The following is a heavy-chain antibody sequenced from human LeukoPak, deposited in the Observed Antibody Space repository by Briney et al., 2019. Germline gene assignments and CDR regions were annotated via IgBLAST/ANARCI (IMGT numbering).Heavy chain of an antibody. V-gene: IGHV4-59*01. CDR2: VYYSGSI. J-gene: IGHJ6*03. CDR1: GGSIETEY. CDR3: ARTLAWFESDFYYYMDV. Sequence: SETLSLTCNVSGGSIETEYWSWIRQSPGKGLEWIGYVYYSGSINYNPSFESRVTISVGTSKKHFSLKLTSVTAADTAVYYCARTLAWFESDFYYYMDVWGKGITVAVS. D-gene: IGHD3-10*01.